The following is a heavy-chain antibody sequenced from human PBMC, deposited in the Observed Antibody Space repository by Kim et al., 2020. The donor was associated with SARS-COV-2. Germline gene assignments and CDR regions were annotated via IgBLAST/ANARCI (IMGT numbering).Heavy chain of an antibody. CDR2: IRSKAYGGTT. CDR3: TRDSFGYEIWSGYYISGDY. Sequence: GGSLRLSCTASGFTFGDYAMSWFRQAPGKGLEWVGFIRSKAYGGTTEYAASVKGRFTISRDDSKSIAYLQMNSLKTEDTAGYYCTRDSFGYEIWSGYYISGDYWGQGTLVTVSS. D-gene: IGHD3-3*01. V-gene: IGHV3-49*03. J-gene: IGHJ4*02. CDR1: GFTFGDYA.